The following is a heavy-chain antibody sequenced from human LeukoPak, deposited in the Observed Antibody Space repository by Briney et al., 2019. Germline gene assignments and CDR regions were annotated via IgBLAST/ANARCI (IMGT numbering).Heavy chain of an antibody. V-gene: IGHV3-30*01. CDR1: GFTFSSYA. D-gene: IGHD2-8*02. J-gene: IGHJ4*02. CDR3: ARSGVTGFDY. CDR2: ISYDGSNK. Sequence: PGRFLRLSCAASGFTFSSYAMHWVRQAPGKGLEWVAVISYDGSNKYYADSVKGRFTISRDNSKNTLYLQMNSLRAEDTAVYYCARSGVTGFDYWGQGTLVTVSS.